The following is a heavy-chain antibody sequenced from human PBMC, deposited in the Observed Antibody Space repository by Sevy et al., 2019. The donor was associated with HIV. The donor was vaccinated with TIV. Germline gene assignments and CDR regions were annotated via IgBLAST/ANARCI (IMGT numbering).Heavy chain of an antibody. V-gene: IGHV4-39*02. Sequence: SETLSLTCSVSGGTIVSSGHYWGWIRQTPGKGLEWIGSIYYNGQTYYNPSLNSRLTISIDTSKNQFSLNLSSVTAAHTAIYFCAREAGGYDYDYGMDVWGQGTTVTVSS. J-gene: IGHJ6*02. D-gene: IGHD5-12*01. CDR3: AREAGGYDYDYGMDV. CDR2: IYYNGQT. CDR1: GGTIVSSGHY.